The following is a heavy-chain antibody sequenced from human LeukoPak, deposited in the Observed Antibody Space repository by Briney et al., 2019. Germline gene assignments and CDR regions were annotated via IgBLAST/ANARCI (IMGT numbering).Heavy chain of an antibody. CDR1: GYSISSGYY. D-gene: IGHD6-13*01. V-gene: IGHV4-38-2*02. CDR2: IYHSGST. J-gene: IGHJ1*01. CDR3: ARAAPIAGDQYFQH. Sequence: PSETLSLTCTVSGYSISSGYYWGWIRQPPGKGLEWIGSIYHSGSTYYNPSLKSRVTISVDTSKNQFSLKLSSVTAADTAVYYCARAAPIAGDQYFQHWGQGTLVTVSS.